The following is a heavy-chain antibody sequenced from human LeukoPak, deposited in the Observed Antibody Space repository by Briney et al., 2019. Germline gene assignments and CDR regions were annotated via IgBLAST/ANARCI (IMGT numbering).Heavy chain of an antibody. J-gene: IGHJ4*02. CDR2: INPNSGGT. D-gene: IGHD1-26*01. CDR1: GYTFTGYY. CDR3: ARNVPKSLGGSYDY. V-gene: IGHV1-2*02. Sequence: ASVKVSCKASGYTFTGYYMHWVRQAPGQGLEWMGWINPNSGGTNYAQKFQGRVTMTRDTSISTAYMELSRLRSDDTAVYYCARNVPKSLGGSYDYWGQGTLVTVSS.